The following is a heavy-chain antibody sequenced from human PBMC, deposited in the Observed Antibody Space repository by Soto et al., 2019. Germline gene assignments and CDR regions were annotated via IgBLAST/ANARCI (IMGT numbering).Heavy chain of an antibody. CDR3: ARDSGNGYDILTGTYDY. D-gene: IGHD3-9*01. CDR2: INPNSGGT. V-gene: IGHV1-2*04. J-gene: IGHJ4*02. Sequence: GASVKVSCKASGYTFTVYYMHWVRQAPGQGLEWMGWINPNSGGTNYAQKFQGWVTMTRDTSISTAYMELSRLRSDDTAVYYCARDSGNGYDILTGTYDYLGQGTLVTVSS. CDR1: GYTFTVYY.